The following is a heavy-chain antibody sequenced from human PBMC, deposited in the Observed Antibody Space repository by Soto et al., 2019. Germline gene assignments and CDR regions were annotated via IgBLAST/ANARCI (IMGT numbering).Heavy chain of an antibody. J-gene: IGHJ4*02. CDR2: MNPNSGNT. CDR3: TRRVPTKEFDY. D-gene: IGHD3-3*01. Sequence: GASVKVSCKAFGYTFTSYDINWVRQATGQGLEWMGWMNPNSGNTDYAQKFQGRVTMTRDTSISTAYMEVSSLSSEDTAVYYCTRRVPTKEFDYWGQGTLVTVSS. V-gene: IGHV1-8*01. CDR1: GYTFTSYD.